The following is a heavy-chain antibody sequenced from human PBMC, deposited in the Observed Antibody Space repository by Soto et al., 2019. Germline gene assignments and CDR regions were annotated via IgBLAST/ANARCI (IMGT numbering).Heavy chain of an antibody. CDR1: GGTFSSYA. CDR2: IIPIFGTA. CDR3: AGTGQPRYYYGRDV. Sequence: QVQLVQSGAEVKKPGSSVKVSCKASGGTFSSYAISWVRQAPGQGLEWMGGIIPIFGTANYAQKFQGRVTIPADEATSTAYMERSSLRSEDTAVYYGAGTGQPRYYYGRDVWGQGTTVTVSS. J-gene: IGHJ6*02. V-gene: IGHV1-69*12.